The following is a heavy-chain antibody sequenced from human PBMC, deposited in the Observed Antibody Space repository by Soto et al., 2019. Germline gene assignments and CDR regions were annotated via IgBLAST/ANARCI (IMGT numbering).Heavy chain of an antibody. Sequence: PSETLSLTCAVSGGSISSGGYSWGWIRQPPGKGLEWIGYIYHSGSTYYNLSLKSRVTISVDRSKNQFSLKLSSVTAADTAVYYCARVPDYWGQGTLVTVSS. J-gene: IGHJ4*02. CDR3: ARVPDY. CDR2: IYHSGST. V-gene: IGHV4-30-2*01. CDR1: GGSISSGGYS.